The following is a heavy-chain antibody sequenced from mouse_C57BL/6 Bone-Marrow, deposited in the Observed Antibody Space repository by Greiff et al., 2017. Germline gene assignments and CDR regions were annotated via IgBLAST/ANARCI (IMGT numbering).Heavy chain of an antibody. CDR2: IYPRDGST. D-gene: IGHD1-1*01. Sequence: QVQLQQSDAELVKPGASVKISCKVSGYTFTDHTIHWMKQRPEQGLEWIGYIYPRDGSTKYNEKFKGKATLTADKSSSTAYMQLNSLTSEDSAVYFCARSLYYYGSSFYYYAMDYWGQGTSVTVSS. CDR1: GYTFTDHT. J-gene: IGHJ4*01. CDR3: ARSLYYYGSSFYYYAMDY. V-gene: IGHV1-78*01.